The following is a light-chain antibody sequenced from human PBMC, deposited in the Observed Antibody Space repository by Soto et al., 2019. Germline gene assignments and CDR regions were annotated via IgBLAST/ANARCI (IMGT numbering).Light chain of an antibody. V-gene: IGLV2-8*01. CDR2: EVT. CDR1: SSDVGFYNF. CDR3: ASYAGTKLFV. Sequence: QSALTQPPSASGSPGQSLTLSCTGTSSDVGFYNFVSWYQQRPGKAPKLVIYEVTKRPSGVPDRFSGSKSGSTASLTVSGLQADDEADYYCASYAGTKLFVFGSGTKLTVL. J-gene: IGLJ1*01.